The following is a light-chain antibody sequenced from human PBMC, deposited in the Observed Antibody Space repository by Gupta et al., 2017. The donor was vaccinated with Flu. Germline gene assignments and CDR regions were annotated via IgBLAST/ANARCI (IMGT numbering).Light chain of an antibody. J-gene: IGLJ2*01. CDR2: RDN. Sequence: RVTISCSGSSGSVGSNSVYWYQHRPGTAPNIMIYRDNKRASGVADRFSGSNYGSSASVTITMARAEDEAEYYYYSQAANTDICVFGGGTKLTVL. V-gene: IGLV1-47*01. CDR3: YSQAANTDICV. CDR1: SGSVGSNS.